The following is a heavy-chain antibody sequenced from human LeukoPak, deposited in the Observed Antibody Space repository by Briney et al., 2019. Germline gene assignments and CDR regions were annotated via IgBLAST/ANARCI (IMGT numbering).Heavy chain of an antibody. V-gene: IGHV3-23*01. CDR3: TKIPGGFFDTSDYHPFHY. D-gene: IGHD3-22*01. Sequence: GGSLRLSCAASGFTFSSYAMSWVRQAPGKGLEWVSSISVTGGTTYYTDSVKGRFTISRDNSKNTLFLEMDNLRAEDTAVYYCTKIPGGFFDTSDYHPFHYWGQGTLVTVSA. CDR2: ISVTGGTT. CDR1: GFTFSSYA. J-gene: IGHJ4*02.